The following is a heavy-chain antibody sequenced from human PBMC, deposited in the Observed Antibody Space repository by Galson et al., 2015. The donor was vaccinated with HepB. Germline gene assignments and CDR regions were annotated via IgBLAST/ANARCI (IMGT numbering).Heavy chain of an antibody. CDR3: AKVQWVEYSSSSGVSYYFDY. CDR1: GFTFSSYA. D-gene: IGHD6-6*01. J-gene: IGHJ4*02. Sequence: SLRLSCAASGFTFSSYAMSWVRQAPGKGLEWVSAISGSGGSTYYADSVKGRFTISRDNSKNTLYLQMNSLRAEDTAVYYCAKVQWVEYSSSSGVSYYFDYWGQGTLVTVSS. V-gene: IGHV3-23*01. CDR2: ISGSGGST.